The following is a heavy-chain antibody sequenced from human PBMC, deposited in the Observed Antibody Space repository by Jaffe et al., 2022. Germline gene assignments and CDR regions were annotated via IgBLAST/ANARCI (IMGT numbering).Heavy chain of an antibody. CDR2: MNPNSGNT. Sequence: QVQLVQSGAEVKKPGASVKVSCKASGYTFTSYDINWVRQATGQGLEWMGWMNPNSGNTGYAQKFQGRVTMTRNTSISTAYMELSSLRSEDTAVYYCARVWDPICGGDCWYFDLWGRGTLVTVSS. CDR1: GYTFTSYD. V-gene: IGHV1-8*01. D-gene: IGHD2-21*01. CDR3: ARVWDPICGGDCWYFDL. J-gene: IGHJ2*01.